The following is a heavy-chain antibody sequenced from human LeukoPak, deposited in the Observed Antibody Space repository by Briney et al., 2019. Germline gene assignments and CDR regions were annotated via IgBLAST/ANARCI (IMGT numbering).Heavy chain of an antibody. Sequence: VGSLRLSCAASGFTFSSYAMSWVRQAPGKGLQWVSAISGSGGSTYYADSVKGRFTISRDNSKNMLYLQMNSLRAEDTAVYYCAKSDRSGSYYDSDYWGQGTLVTVSS. D-gene: IGHD1-26*01. J-gene: IGHJ4*02. CDR1: GFTFSSYA. CDR3: AKSDRSGSYYDSDY. CDR2: ISGSGGST. V-gene: IGHV3-23*01.